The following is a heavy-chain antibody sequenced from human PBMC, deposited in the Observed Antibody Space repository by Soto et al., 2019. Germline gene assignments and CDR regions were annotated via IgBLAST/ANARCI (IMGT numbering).Heavy chain of an antibody. CDR2: IYYSGST. CDR1: GGSISSYY. Sequence: PSETLSLTCTVSGGSISSYYWSWIRQPPGKGLEWIGYIYYSGSTNYNPSLKSRVTISVDTSKNQFSLKLSSVTAADTAVYYCARAQTAGKLVYFDYWGQGTLVTVSS. CDR3: ARAQTAGKLVYFDY. V-gene: IGHV4-59*01. J-gene: IGHJ4*02. D-gene: IGHD2-21*02.